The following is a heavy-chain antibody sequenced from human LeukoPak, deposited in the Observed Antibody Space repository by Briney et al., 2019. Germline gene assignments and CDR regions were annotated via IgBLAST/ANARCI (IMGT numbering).Heavy chain of an antibody. V-gene: IGHV3-53*04. J-gene: IGHJ6*02. CDR2: IYSGGST. CDR1: GFTVSSNY. Sequence: GGSLRLSCAASGFTVSSNYMSWVRQAPGKGLEWVSVIYSGGSTYYADSVKGRLTISRHNSKNTLYLQMNSLRAEDTAVYYCARDYASGWYYLGMDVWGQGTTVTVSS. CDR3: ARDYASGWYYLGMDV. D-gene: IGHD6-19*01.